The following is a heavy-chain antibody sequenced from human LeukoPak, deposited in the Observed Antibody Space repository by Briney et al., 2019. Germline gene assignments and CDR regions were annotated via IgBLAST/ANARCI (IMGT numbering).Heavy chain of an antibody. J-gene: IGHJ5*02. CDR2: ISPYNGNT. CDR1: GYIFTTYA. D-gene: IGHD3-9*01. V-gene: IGHV1-18*01. CDR3: ARVSYDILTRRFDP. Sequence: GASVKVSCKTSGYIFTTYAITWVRQAPGQGLEWMGWISPYNGNTAYAQKLQGRVTMTTDRSTSTAYMELRNLTSDDTAVFYCARVSYDILTRRFDPWGQGTLVTVSS.